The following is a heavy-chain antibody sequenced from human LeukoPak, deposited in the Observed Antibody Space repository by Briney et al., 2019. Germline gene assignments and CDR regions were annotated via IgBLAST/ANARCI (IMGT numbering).Heavy chain of an antibody. J-gene: IGHJ4*02. V-gene: IGHV4-4*07. CDR3: ARDDDFWSGHYFDY. D-gene: IGHD3-3*01. CDR2: IYTSGST. Sequence: SETLSLTCTVSGGSISSYYWSWIRQPAGKGLEWIGRIYTSGSTNYNPSLKSRVTMSVDTSKNQFSLELSSVTAADTAVYYCARDDDFWSGHYFDYWGQGTLVTVSS. CDR1: GGSISSYY.